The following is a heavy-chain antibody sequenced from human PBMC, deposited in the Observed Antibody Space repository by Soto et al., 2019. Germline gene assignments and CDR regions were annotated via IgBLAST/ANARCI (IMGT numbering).Heavy chain of an antibody. V-gene: IGHV4-30-4*01. D-gene: IGHD3-10*01. CDR3: ARVGGFGATTIDY. Sequence: QVQLQESGPGLVKPSQTLSLTCTVSGGSISSGDYYWSWIRQPPGKGLEWIGYIYYSGSTYYNPSLKGRVTTSVATSKNQCSLKLSSVTAADTAVYYCARVGGFGATTIDYWGQGTLVTVSS. J-gene: IGHJ4*02. CDR2: IYYSGST. CDR1: GGSISSGDYY.